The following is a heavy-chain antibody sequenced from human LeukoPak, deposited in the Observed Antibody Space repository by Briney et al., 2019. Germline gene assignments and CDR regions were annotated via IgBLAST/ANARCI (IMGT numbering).Heavy chain of an antibody. Sequence: GSLRLSCAASGFTVSSNYMSWIRQPPGKGLEWIGYIYYSGSTNYNPSLKSRVTISVDTSKNQFSLKLSSVTAADTAVYYCAREDPYSGSYQGAFDIWGQGTMVTVSS. D-gene: IGHD1-26*01. CDR3: AREDPYSGSYQGAFDI. CDR1: GFTVSSNY. V-gene: IGHV4-59*02. J-gene: IGHJ3*02. CDR2: IYYSGST.